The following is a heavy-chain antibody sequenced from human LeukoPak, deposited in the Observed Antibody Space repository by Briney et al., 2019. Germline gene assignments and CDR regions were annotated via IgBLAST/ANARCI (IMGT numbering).Heavy chain of an antibody. Sequence: GGSLRLSCAASGFTFSSYWMSWVRQAPGKGLEWVANIKQDGSEKYYVDSVKGRFTISRDNAKNSLYLQMNSLRAEDTAVYYCARDFADYDSSGYPFDYWGQGTLVTVSS. J-gene: IGHJ4*02. CDR3: ARDFADYDSSGYPFDY. CDR2: IKQDGSEK. V-gene: IGHV3-7*01. CDR1: GFTFSSYW. D-gene: IGHD3-22*01.